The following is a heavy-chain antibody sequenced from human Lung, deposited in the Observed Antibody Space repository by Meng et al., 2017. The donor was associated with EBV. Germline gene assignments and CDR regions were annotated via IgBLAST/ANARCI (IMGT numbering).Heavy chain of an antibody. Sequence: EVQLVESGGGLVQPGGSLKLSCAASGFTSSASAMHWVRQASGKGLEWVGRIRSKANNYATAFGASVEGRFTISRDDSNNTAYLQMNSLKTEDTAVYYCTSRGFWGQGILVTVSS. V-gene: IGHV3-73*02. J-gene: IGHJ4*02. CDR2: IRSKANNYAT. CDR3: TSRGF. CDR1: GFTSSASA.